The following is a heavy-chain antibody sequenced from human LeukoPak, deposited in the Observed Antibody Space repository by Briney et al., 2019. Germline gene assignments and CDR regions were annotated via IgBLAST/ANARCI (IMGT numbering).Heavy chain of an antibody. V-gene: IGHV1-18*01. CDR2: ISAYNGNT. Sequence: ASVNVSCKASGYTFTSYGISWVRQAPGQGLEWMGWISAYNGNTNYAQKLQGRVTMTTDTSTSTAYMELRSLRSDDTAVYYCARDRWSSYYYYGMDVWGQGTTVTVSS. CDR1: GYTFTSYG. D-gene: IGHD4-23*01. J-gene: IGHJ6*02. CDR3: ARDRWSSYYYYGMDV.